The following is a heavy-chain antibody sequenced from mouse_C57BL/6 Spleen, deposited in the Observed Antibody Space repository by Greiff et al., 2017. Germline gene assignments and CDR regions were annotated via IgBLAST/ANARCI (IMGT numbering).Heavy chain of an antibody. Sequence: EVQVVESGPELVKPGASVKISCKASGYSFTDYNMNWVKQSNGKSLEWIGVINPNYGTTSYNQKFKGKATLTVDQSSSTAYMQLNSLTSEDSAVYYCARSGAYGYDGAAMDYWGQGTSVTVSS. CDR2: INPNYGTT. CDR1: GYSFTDYN. J-gene: IGHJ4*01. V-gene: IGHV1-39*01. D-gene: IGHD2-2*01. CDR3: ARSGAYGYDGAAMDY.